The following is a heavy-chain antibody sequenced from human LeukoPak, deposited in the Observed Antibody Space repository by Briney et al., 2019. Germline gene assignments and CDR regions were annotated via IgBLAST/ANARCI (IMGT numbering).Heavy chain of an antibody. CDR3: ARAGGGSYHGTNYYYGMDV. D-gene: IGHD1-26*01. J-gene: IGHJ6*02. CDR1: GFTFSSYG. CDR2: ISYDGSNK. Sequence: AGGSLRLSCAASGFTFSSYGMHGVRQAPGKGLEWVAVISYDGSNKYYADSVKGRFTISRDNSKNTLYLQMNSLRSEDTAVYYCARAGGGSYHGTNYYYGMDVWGQGTTVTVSS. V-gene: IGHV3-30*03.